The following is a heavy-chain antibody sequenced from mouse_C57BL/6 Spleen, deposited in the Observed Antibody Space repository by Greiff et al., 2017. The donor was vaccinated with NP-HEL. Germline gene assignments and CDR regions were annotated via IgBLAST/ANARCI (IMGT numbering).Heavy chain of an antibody. J-gene: IGHJ1*03. V-gene: IGHV5-16*02. CDR2: INYDGSST. D-gene: IGHD1-1*01. CDR3: ARRYYGSSPLWYFDV. CDR1: GFTFSDYY. Sequence: EVKLMESEGGLVQPGSSMKLSCTASGFTFSDYYMAWVRQVPEKGLEWVANINYDGSSTYYLDSLKSRFIISRDNAKNILYLQMSSLKSEDTATYYCARRYYGSSPLWYFDVWGTGTTVTVSS.